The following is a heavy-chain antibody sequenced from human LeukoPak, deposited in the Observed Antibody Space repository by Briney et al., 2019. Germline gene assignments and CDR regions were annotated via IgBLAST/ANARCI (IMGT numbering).Heavy chain of an antibody. Sequence: PSETLSLTCTVSGYSISSGYYWGWIRQPPGKGLEWIGSIYHSGSTYYNPSLKSRVTISVDTSKNQFSLKLSSVTAADTAVYYCAIRPLNSGSYRRGFDYWGQGTLVTVSS. D-gene: IGHD1-26*01. V-gene: IGHV4-38-2*02. CDR2: IYHSGST. CDR1: GYSISSGYY. CDR3: AIRPLNSGSYRRGFDY. J-gene: IGHJ4*02.